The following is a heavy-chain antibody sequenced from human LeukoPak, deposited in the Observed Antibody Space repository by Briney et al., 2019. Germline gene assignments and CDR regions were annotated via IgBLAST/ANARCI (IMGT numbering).Heavy chain of an antibody. D-gene: IGHD6-13*01. CDR2: ISRSSFTI. V-gene: IGHV3-48*01. CDR1: GFTFSTYN. J-gene: IGHJ4*02. CDR3: ARDSPIAAAGASPIDY. Sequence: GGSLRLSCAASGFTFSTYNMNWVRQAPGKGLEWVSYISRSSFTIYYADSVKGRFTISRDNAKYSLYLQMNSLRAEDTAVYYCARDSPIAAAGASPIDYWGQGTLVTVSS.